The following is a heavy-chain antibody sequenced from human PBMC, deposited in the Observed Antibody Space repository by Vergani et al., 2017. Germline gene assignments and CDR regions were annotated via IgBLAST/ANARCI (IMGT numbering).Heavy chain of an antibody. D-gene: IGHD2-15*01. CDR1: GDSISSNNC. CDR2: ICHTEDT. J-gene: IGHJ6*03. V-gene: IGHV4-4*03. Sequence: QVQLQESGPGLVKPPGTLSLTCAVSGDSISSNNCWTWVRQPPGKGLEWIGEICHTEDTKYSPSLKSRVTVSVDESRNLFSLRLNSVTAADTAVYYCARTNWSGGCRYYYYYKDVWGKGTTVTVSS. CDR3: ARTNWSGGCRYYYYYKDV.